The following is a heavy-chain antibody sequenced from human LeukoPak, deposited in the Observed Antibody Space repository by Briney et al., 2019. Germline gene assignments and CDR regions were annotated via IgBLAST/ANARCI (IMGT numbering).Heavy chain of an antibody. J-gene: IGHJ5*02. CDR2: IYYSGST. CDR3: AGSSGWFRSWFDP. Sequence: SETLSLTRTVSGGSISSYYWSWIRQPPGKGLEWIGYIYYSGSTNYNPSLKSRVTISVDTSKNQFSLKLSSVTAADPAVYYCAGSSGWFRSWFDPWGQGTLVTVSS. CDR1: GGSISSYY. D-gene: IGHD6-19*01. V-gene: IGHV4-59*01.